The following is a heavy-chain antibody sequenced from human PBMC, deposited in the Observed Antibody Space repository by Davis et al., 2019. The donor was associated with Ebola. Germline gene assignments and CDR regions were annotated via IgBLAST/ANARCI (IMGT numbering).Heavy chain of an antibody. V-gene: IGHV6-1*01. Sequence: HSQTLSLTCAISGDSVSSGGWNWIRQSPSRGLEWLGRTYYNSKWYNDYAVSVKSRITINPDTSQNQVSLQLSSVTPEDTAVYYCARGWLRGYLDSWGQGILVTVSS. CDR1: GDSVSSGG. D-gene: IGHD5-12*01. J-gene: IGHJ4*02. CDR3: ARGWLRGYLDS. CDR2: TYYNSKWYN.